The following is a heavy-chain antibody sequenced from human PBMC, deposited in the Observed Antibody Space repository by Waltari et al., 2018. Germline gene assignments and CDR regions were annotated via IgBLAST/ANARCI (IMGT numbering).Heavy chain of an antibody. V-gene: IGHV1-69*01. CDR1: GGTFSSYA. CDR3: ARGRRQQLVPNFDY. CDR2: IIPIFGTA. Sequence: QVQLVQSGAEVKKPGSSVKVSCKAYGGTFSSYAISWVRQAPGQGLEWMGGIIPIFGTANYAQKFQGRVTITADESTSTAYMELSSLRSEDTAVYYCARGRRQQLVPNFDYWGQGTLVTVSS. D-gene: IGHD6-13*01. J-gene: IGHJ4*02.